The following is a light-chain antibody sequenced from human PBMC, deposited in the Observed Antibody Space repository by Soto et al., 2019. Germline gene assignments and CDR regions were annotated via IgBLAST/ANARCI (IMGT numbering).Light chain of an antibody. V-gene: IGLV1-51*01. J-gene: IGLJ1*01. CDR3: GSWDSSLSAYV. CDR2: DDN. CDR1: SSNIGCNS. Sequence: QSALTQPPSVSAAPGQKVTISCSGSSSNIGCNSVSWYQQLPGTAPKLLIYDDNKRPSGIPDRFSGSKSGTSATLGITGFQTGDEADYYCGSWDSSLSAYVFGTGTKVTVL.